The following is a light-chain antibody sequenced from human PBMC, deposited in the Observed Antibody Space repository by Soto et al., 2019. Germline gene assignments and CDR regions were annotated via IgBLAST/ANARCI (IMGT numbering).Light chain of an antibody. Sequence: EIVLTQSPATLSLSPGERATLSCRASQSVTNNLVWYQQKPGQAPRLLIYYASNRATGVPARFSGSGFGTDFNLNISRLEPDDFAVYYCQQRVNWPLFSFGPGTKLDIK. J-gene: IGKJ3*01. CDR3: QQRVNWPLFS. V-gene: IGKV3-11*01. CDR2: YAS. CDR1: QSVTNN.